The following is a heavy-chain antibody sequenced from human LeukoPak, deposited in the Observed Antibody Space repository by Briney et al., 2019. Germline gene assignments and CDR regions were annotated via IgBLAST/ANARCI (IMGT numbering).Heavy chain of an antibody. J-gene: IGHJ4*02. Sequence: SETLSLTCTVSGGSISSSSYYWGWIRQPPGKGLEWIGSMFYSGSTYYSPSLKSRVTISVDTSRNRFSLKLSSVTAADTAVYYCKRLGSIAARIDYWGQGTLVTVSS. CDR3: KRLGSIAARIDY. CDR2: MFYSGST. V-gene: IGHV4-39*01. CDR1: GGSISSSSYY. D-gene: IGHD6-6*01.